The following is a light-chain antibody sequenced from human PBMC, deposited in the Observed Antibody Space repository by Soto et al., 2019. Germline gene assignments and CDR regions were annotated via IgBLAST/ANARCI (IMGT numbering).Light chain of an antibody. J-gene: IGKJ4*01. CDR2: GAS. CDR3: QSTYDTPT. CDR1: QSIYSY. Sequence: DIQMTQSPSSLSASVGDRVTITCRASQSIYSYLNWYQQRPGRAPKLLIYGASTLHSGVPSRFRGGGSGTDFTNYILTIPSLQPEDSATYYCQSTYDTPTFGGGTKVEIK. V-gene: IGKV1-39*01.